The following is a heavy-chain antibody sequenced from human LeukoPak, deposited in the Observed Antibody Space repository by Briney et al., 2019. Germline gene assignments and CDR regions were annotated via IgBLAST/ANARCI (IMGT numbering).Heavy chain of an antibody. V-gene: IGHV4-59*08. Sequence: PSETLSLTCTVSGDSIRLYYWNWIRQSPGKGLEWLGYISYSGNTNYHPSVKSRVTISLDTSKNHFSLRLNSVTAADTAVYYCARRSLIAAEDYWGQGTLVTVSS. D-gene: IGHD6-6*01. CDR2: ISYSGNT. CDR3: ARRSLIAAEDY. J-gene: IGHJ4*02. CDR1: GDSIRLYY.